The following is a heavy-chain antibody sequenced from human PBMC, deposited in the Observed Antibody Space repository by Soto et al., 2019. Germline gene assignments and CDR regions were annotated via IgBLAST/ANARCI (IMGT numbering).Heavy chain of an antibody. D-gene: IGHD3-22*01. Sequence: GGSLRLCCAASGFTFSSYAMSWVRQAPGKGLEWVSAISGSGGSTYYADSVKGRFTISRDNSKNTLYLQMNSLRAEDTAVYYCAKDLLLLFYYDSSGPQSPYFDYWGQGTLVTVSS. CDR2: ISGSGGST. V-gene: IGHV3-23*01. CDR3: AKDLLLLFYYDSSGPQSPYFDY. J-gene: IGHJ4*02. CDR1: GFTFSSYA.